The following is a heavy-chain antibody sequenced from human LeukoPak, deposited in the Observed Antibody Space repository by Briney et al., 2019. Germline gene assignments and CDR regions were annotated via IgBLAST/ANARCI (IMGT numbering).Heavy chain of an antibody. CDR2: IYYSGST. V-gene: IGHV4-59*01. D-gene: IGHD4-17*01. Sequence: PSETLSLTCTVSGGSISSYYWSWIRQPPGKGLEWIGYIYYSGSTNYNPSLKSRVTISVDTSKNQSSLKLSSVTAADTAVYYCARVHTVTTRWFDPWGQGTLVTVSS. CDR3: ARVHTVTTRWFDP. CDR1: GGSISSYY. J-gene: IGHJ5*02.